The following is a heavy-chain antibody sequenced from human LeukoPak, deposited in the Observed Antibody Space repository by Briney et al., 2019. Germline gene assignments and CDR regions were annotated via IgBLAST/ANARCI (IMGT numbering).Heavy chain of an antibody. V-gene: IGHV3-30*04. CDR1: GLTFSGSA. D-gene: IGHD3-10*02. J-gene: IGHJ6*04. CDR3: AELGITMIGGV. CDR2: ISYDGTNK. Sequence: PGGSLRLSCAASGLTFSGSAMHWVRQAPGKGLEWVAVISYDGTNKYYADSVEGRFSISRDNSKNTLYLQMNSLRAEDTAVYYCAELGITMIGGVWGKGTTVTISS.